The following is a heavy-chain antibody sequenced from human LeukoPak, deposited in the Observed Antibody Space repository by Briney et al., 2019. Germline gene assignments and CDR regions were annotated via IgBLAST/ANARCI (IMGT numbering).Heavy chain of an antibody. CDR2: ISSSGSTL. CDR1: GFTFSTYE. CDR3: ARERRSGFDY. D-gene: IGHD3-10*01. Sequence: GRSLRLSCAASGFTFSTYEMNWVRQAPGEGLEWVSYISSSGSTLYYADSVKGRFTISRDNPNNSLYLQLNSLRAEDTAVYYCARERRSGFDYWGQGTLVTVSS. V-gene: IGHV3-48*03. J-gene: IGHJ4*02.